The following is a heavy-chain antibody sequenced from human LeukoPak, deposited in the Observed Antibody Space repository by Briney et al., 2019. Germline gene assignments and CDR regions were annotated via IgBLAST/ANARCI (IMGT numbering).Heavy chain of an antibody. D-gene: IGHD3-16*01. CDR2: MNPNSGNT. Sequence: ASVKVSCKASGYTFTSYDINWVRQATGQGLEWMGWMNPNSGNTGYAQKFQGRVTMTRNTSISTAYMELSSLRSEDTAVYYCARGMITFGGVMIWFYWGQGTLVTVSS. V-gene: IGHV1-8*01. CDR3: ARGMITFGGVMIWFY. CDR1: GYTFTSYD. J-gene: IGHJ4*02.